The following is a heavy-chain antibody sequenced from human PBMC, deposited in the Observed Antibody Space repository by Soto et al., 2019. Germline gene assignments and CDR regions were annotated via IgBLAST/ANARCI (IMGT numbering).Heavy chain of an antibody. D-gene: IGHD3-10*01. J-gene: IGHJ6*02. Sequence: SETLSLTCAVYGGSFSGYYWSWIRQPPGKGLEWIGEINHSGSTNYNPSLKSRVTISVDTSKNQFSLKLSSVTAADTAVYYCARQPAASGFPYYYYGMDVWGQGTTVTVSS. CDR3: ARQPAASGFPYYYYGMDV. CDR1: GGSFSGYY. CDR2: INHSGST. V-gene: IGHV4-34*01.